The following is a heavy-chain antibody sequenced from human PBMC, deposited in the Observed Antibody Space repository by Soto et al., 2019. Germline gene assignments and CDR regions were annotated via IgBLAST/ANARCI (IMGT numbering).Heavy chain of an antibody. D-gene: IGHD2-15*01. Sequence: GASVKVSCKASGGIFSNFAFSWVRQAPGQGREWMGTIVPVYGTVHYAHQFQGRVTITADESTSTTYMEMSGLRAEDTAVYYCAKDGGGYPWGQGTMVTVCS. V-gene: IGHV1-69*13. J-gene: IGHJ5*02. CDR1: GGIFSNFA. CDR3: AKDGGGYP. CDR2: IVPVYGTV.